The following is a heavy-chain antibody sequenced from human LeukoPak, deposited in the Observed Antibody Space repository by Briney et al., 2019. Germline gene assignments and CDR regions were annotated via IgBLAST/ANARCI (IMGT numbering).Heavy chain of an antibody. V-gene: IGHV4-59*01. CDR2: IYYSGST. CDR1: GGSISSYY. CDR3: ARTAMATLFDY. J-gene: IGHJ4*02. D-gene: IGHD5-18*01. Sequence: PETLSLTCTVSGGSISSYYWSWIRQPPGEGLEWIGYIYYSGSTNYNPSLKSRVTISVDTSKNQFSLKLSSVTAADTAVYYCARTAMATLFDYWGQGTLVTVSS.